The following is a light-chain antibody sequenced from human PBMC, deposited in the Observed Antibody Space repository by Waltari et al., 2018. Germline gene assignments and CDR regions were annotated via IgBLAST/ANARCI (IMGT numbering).Light chain of an antibody. J-gene: IGKJ4*01. CDR1: QSVRSN. CDR3: QQYNNWPLT. Sequence: EIVMTQSPATLSVSPGERATLSCRARQSVRSNLARYQQRPGQAPRLLIYGASTRATGIPARLSGSGSGTEFTLTISSMQSEDCAVYYCQQYNNWPLTFGGGTKVEIK. CDR2: GAS. V-gene: IGKV3-15*01.